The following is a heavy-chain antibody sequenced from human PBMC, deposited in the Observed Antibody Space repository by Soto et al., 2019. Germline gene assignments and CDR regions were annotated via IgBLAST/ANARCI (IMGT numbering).Heavy chain of an antibody. V-gene: IGHV1-69*13. D-gene: IGHD2-8*01. CDR2: IIPIFGTA. CDR3: AREISRCNNGVCYTGQHYFDY. J-gene: IGHJ4*02. Sequence: SVKVSCKASGGTFSSYAISWVRQAPGQGLEWMGGIIPIFGTANYAQKFQGRVTITADESTSTAYMELSSLRSEDTAVYYCAREISRCNNGVCYTGQHYFDYWGQGTMVTVSS. CDR1: GGTFSSYA.